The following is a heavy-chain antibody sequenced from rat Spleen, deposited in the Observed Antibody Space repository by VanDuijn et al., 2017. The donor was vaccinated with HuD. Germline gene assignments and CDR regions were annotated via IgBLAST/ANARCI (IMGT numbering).Heavy chain of an antibody. CDR1: GYSITSNY. J-gene: IGHJ1*01. Sequence: EVQLQESGPGLVKPSQSLSLTCSVTGYSITSNYWGWIRKFPGNKMEWMGYISYSGSTSYNPSLKSRISITRDTSKNQFFLQLNSVTTEETATYFFARDNSRDWYFDFLGPGTMVTVSS. V-gene: IGHV3-1*01. CDR2: ISYSGST. D-gene: IGHD1-10*01. CDR3: ARDNSRDWYFDF.